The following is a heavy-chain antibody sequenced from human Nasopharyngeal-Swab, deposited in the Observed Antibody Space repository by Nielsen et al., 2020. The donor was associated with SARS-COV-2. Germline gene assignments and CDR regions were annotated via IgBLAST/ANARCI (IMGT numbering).Heavy chain of an antibody. Sequence: VKVSCKASGGTFSSYAISWVRQAPGQGLEWMGGIIPIFGTANYAQKFQGRVTITADESTSTAYMELSSLRSEDTAVYYCARGLTARGYYYYMDVWGKGTTVTVSS. CDR3: ARGLTARGYYYYMDV. CDR1: GGTFSSYA. V-gene: IGHV1-69*13. D-gene: IGHD3-9*01. CDR2: IIPIFGTA. J-gene: IGHJ6*03.